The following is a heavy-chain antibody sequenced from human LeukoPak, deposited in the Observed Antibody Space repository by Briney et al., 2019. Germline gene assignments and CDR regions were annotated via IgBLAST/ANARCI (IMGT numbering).Heavy chain of an antibody. V-gene: IGHV4-31*03. CDR2: IYKSGST. Sequence: SETLSLTCTVSGDSINSAAYYWSWIRQHPGKGLEWIGYIYKSGSTYYNPSLRSRLTISLDTSKNQFSLKLSSVTAADTAMYYCARDLGYYYDSPYFDYWGQGALVTVSS. CDR1: GDSINSAAYY. D-gene: IGHD3-22*01. J-gene: IGHJ4*02. CDR3: ARDLGYYYDSPYFDY.